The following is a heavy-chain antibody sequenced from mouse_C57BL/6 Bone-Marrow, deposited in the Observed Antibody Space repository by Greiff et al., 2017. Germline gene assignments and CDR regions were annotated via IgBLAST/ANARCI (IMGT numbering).Heavy chain of an antibody. J-gene: IGHJ2*01. CDR3: ARNGRLLPYYFDY. CDR2: IWSGGST. D-gene: IGHD2-3*01. CDR1: GFSLTSYG. V-gene: IGHV2-2*01. Sequence: VQLQESGPGLVQPSQSLSITCTVSGFSLTSYGVHWVRQSPGKGLEWLGVIWSGGSTDYNAAFISRLSISNDNSKSQVFFKMNSLQAADTAIYYCARNGRLLPYYFDYWGQGTTLTVAS.